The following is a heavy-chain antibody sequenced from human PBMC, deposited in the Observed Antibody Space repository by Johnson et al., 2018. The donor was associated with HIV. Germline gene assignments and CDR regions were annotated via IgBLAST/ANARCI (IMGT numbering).Heavy chain of an antibody. D-gene: IGHD2-2*01. CDR1: GFTFSSYA. Sequence: QVHLVESGGGVVQPGRSLRLSCAASGFTFSSYAMHWVRQAPGKGLEWVAVISYDGSNKYYADSVKGRFTISRDNSKNTLYLQMNSLRAEDTAVYYCARGGSSTSLDAFDIWGQGTMVTVSS. CDR3: ARGGSSTSLDAFDI. V-gene: IGHV3-30-3*01. J-gene: IGHJ3*02. CDR2: ISYDGSNK.